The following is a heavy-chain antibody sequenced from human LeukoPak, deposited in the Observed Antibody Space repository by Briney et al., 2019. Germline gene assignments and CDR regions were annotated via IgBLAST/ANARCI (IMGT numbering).Heavy chain of an antibody. CDR3: AKDYSGYDSPK. Sequence: GGSLRLSCAASGFTFSSYAMSWVRQAPGKGLEWVSAISGSGGSTYYADSVKGRFTLSRDNSKNTLYLQMTSLRGEDTAVYYCAKDYSGYDSPKWGQGTLVTVSS. J-gene: IGHJ4*02. CDR1: GFTFSSYA. D-gene: IGHD5-12*01. CDR2: ISGSGGST. V-gene: IGHV3-23*01.